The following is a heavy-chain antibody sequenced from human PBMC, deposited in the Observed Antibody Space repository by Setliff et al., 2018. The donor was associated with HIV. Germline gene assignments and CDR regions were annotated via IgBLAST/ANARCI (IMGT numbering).Heavy chain of an antibody. D-gene: IGHD4-4*01. CDR1: GFTLSSYW. V-gene: IGHV3-74*01. CDR2: INGDGSTT. CDR3: TRDYRNLGFDL. Sequence: GGSLRLSCAASGFTLSSYWMHWVRQAPGKGLVYVSHINGDGSTTTYADSVKGRFTISRDNAKNTRYLQMNSLRAEDTAVYYCTRDYRNLGFDLWGRGSLVTVSS. J-gene: IGHJ2*01.